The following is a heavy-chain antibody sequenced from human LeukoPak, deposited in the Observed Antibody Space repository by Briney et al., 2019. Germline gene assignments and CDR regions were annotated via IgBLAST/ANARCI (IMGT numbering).Heavy chain of an antibody. J-gene: IGHJ6*02. D-gene: IGHD4-23*01. V-gene: IGHV1-18*01. CDR2: ISAYNGNT. Sequence: ASVKVSCKASGYTFTSYGISWVRQAPGQGLEWMGRISAYNGNTNYAQKLQGRVTMTTDTSTSTAYMELRSLRSDDTAVYYCARDPDSSPNSYYYYYGMDVWGQGTTVTVSS. CDR3: ARDPDSSPNSYYYYYGMDV. CDR1: GYTFTSYG.